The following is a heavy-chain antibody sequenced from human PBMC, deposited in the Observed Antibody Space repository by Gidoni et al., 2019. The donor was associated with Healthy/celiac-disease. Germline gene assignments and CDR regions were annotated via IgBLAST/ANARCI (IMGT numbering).Heavy chain of an antibody. CDR2: ISGSGGST. Sequence: EVQLLESGGGLVQPGGSLRLSCAASGFTFSSYAMSWVRQAPGKGLEGVSAISGSGGSTYYADAGKGRFTSSRDNSKNTLYLQMNSLRAEDTAVYYCAKGRITMVRGPFDYWGQGTLVTVSS. V-gene: IGHV3-23*01. J-gene: IGHJ4*02. D-gene: IGHD3-10*01. CDR3: AKGRITMVRGPFDY. CDR1: GFTFSSYA.